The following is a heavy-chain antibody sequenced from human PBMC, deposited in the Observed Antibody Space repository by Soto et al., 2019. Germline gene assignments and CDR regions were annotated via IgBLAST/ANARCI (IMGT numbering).Heavy chain of an antibody. Sequence: GGSLRLSCAASGFTFSNYVMHWVRQAPGKGLEWVAVISYDGSNKYYADSVKGRFTISRDNSKNTLYLQMNSLRTGDTAVYYCARDVLPRYYYYGMDVWGQGTTVTVSS. D-gene: IGHD2-15*01. V-gene: IGHV3-30-3*01. J-gene: IGHJ6*02. CDR1: GFTFSNYV. CDR3: ARDVLPRYYYYGMDV. CDR2: ISYDGSNK.